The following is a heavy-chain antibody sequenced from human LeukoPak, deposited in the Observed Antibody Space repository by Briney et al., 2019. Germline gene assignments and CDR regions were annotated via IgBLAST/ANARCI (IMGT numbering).Heavy chain of an antibody. J-gene: IGHJ4*02. CDR2: IHTSGSP. V-gene: IGHV4-4*07. Sequence: PSETLSLTCNVSGASISGHYWSWIRHPAGKSLEWIGRIHTSGSPIYNPCLSSRVTMSVDTSKGQFSLTMNSLTAADTAIYYCARQRLDGDILGFDWWGQGTLVTVSS. D-gene: IGHD2-21*01. CDR1: GASISGHY. CDR3: ARQRLDGDILGFDW.